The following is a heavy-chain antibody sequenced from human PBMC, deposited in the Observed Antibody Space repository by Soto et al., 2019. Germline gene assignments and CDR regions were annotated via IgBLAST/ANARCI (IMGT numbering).Heavy chain of an antibody. CDR2: ISYDGSNK. CDR1: GFTFSSYA. Sequence: GGSLRLSCAASGFTFSSYAMHWVRQAPGKGLEWVAVISYDGSNKYYADSVKGRFTISRDNSKNTLYLQMNSLRAEDTAVYYCAREDIAARPVPGTLDYWGQGTLVTVSS. J-gene: IGHJ4*02. D-gene: IGHD6-6*01. CDR3: AREDIAARPVPGTLDY. V-gene: IGHV3-30-3*01.